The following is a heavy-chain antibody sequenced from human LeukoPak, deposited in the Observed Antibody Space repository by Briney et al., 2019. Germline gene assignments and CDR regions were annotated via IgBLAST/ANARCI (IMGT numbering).Heavy chain of an antibody. Sequence: PGGSLRLSCAASGFTFDDYAMHWVRQAPGKGLEWVSGISWNSGSIGYADSVKGRFTISRDNAKNSLYLQMNSLRAEDTALYYCAKDITYGSGSYRSHSFDYWGQGTLVTVSS. CDR3: AKDITYGSGSYRSHSFDY. J-gene: IGHJ4*02. CDR2: ISWNSGSI. CDR1: GFTFDDYA. V-gene: IGHV3-9*01. D-gene: IGHD3-10*01.